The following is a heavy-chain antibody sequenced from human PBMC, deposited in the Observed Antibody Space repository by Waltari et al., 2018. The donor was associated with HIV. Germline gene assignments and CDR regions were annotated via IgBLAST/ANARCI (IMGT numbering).Heavy chain of an antibody. CDR2: INPSGNST. CDR1: GYTLISAY. D-gene: IGHD2-15*01. Sequence: QVQLVQTGAAVKKPVDSVKVSVKASGYTLISAYMHWVGQARGQGVDWMGIINPSGNSTSYVQKFEGRLTMTRDTSTSTVYMELSSLRSEDTAVYYCARAPCSGGSCRLFDYWGQGTLVTVSS. J-gene: IGHJ4*02. CDR3: ARAPCSGGSCRLFDY. V-gene: IGHV1-46*01.